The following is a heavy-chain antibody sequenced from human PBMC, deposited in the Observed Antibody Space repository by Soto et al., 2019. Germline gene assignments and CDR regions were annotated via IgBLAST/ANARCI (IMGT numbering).Heavy chain of an antibody. Sequence: SGTLSLTCTVSGGYISGYYWNWIRQPPGKGLEWIGYIYYSGSTNYNPSLKSRVTISVDTSKNQFSLKLTSVTAADTAVYYCARRWGGTFDIWGQGTMVTVS. CDR3: ARRWGGTFDI. J-gene: IGHJ3*02. D-gene: IGHD3-10*01. CDR2: IYYSGST. CDR1: GGYISGYY. V-gene: IGHV4-59*08.